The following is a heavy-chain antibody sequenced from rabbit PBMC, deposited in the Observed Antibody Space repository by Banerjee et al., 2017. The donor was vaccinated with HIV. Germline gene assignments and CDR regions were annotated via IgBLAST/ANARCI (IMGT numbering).Heavy chain of an antibody. V-gene: IGHV1S45*01. J-gene: IGHJ4*01. CDR1: GFSFSQQYV. D-gene: IGHD7-1*01. Sequence: QQQLVESGGGLVKPEGSLTLSCTASGFSFSQQYVMCWVRQAPGKGVEWIACIYTSTGTTSDTSRLNVRNTISNTLTSTVTRQRPSETATDSSALFSARMFTGVIGCYFGLWGPGTLVTVS. CDR2: IYTSTGTT. CDR3: ARMFTGVIGCYFGL.